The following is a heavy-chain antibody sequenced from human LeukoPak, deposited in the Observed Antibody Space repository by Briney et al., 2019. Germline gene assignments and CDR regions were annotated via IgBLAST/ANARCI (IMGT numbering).Heavy chain of an antibody. CDR3: AREAAAGLQFDY. V-gene: IGHV1-2*02. D-gene: IGHD6-13*01. Sequence: ASVKVSCKASGDTFTGCYMHWVRQAPGQGLEWMGWINPNSGGTNYARKFQGRVTMTRDTSISTAYMELSRLRSDDTAVYYCAREAAAGLQFDYWGQGTLVTVSS. CDR2: INPNSGGT. J-gene: IGHJ4*02. CDR1: GDTFTGCY.